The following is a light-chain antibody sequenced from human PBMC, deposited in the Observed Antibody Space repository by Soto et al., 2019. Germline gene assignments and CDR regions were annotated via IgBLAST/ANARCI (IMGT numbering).Light chain of an antibody. Sequence: SALTQPASVSGSPGQSITISCTGTSSDVGAYNYVSWYRQHPGKAPQLMIYEVTNRPSGVSHRFSASKSGNTASLTISGLHTEDEADYYCSSYTVTNTLLFGGGTKLTVL. CDR2: EVT. J-gene: IGLJ2*01. CDR3: SSYTVTNTLL. V-gene: IGLV2-14*01. CDR1: SSDVGAYNY.